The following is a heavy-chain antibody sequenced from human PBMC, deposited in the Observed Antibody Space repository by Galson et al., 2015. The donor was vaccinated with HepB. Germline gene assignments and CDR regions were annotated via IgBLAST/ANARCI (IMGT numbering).Heavy chain of an antibody. D-gene: IGHD6-19*01. CDR2: INPSGGST. V-gene: IGHV1-46*01. J-gene: IGHJ6*02. CDR1: GYTFTSYY. Sequence: SVKVSCKASGYTFTSYYMHWVRQAPGQGLEWMGIINPSGGSTSYAQKFQGRVTMTRDTSTSTVYMELSSLRSEDAAVYYCARDGLAVAGPHYYYHGMDVWGQGTTVTVSS. CDR3: ARDGLAVAGPHYYYHGMDV.